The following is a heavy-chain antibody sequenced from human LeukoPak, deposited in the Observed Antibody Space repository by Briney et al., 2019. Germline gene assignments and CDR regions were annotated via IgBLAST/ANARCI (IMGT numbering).Heavy chain of an antibody. CDR3: ARRGDILTDYAFDY. CDR2: IYYSGTT. V-gene: IGHV4-39*01. D-gene: IGHD3-9*01. CDR1: GGSINSNSHH. Sequence: SETLSLTCSVSGGSINSNSHHWDWLRQAPGKGLEWIGNIYYSGTTSYNPSLKSRVTISVDTSKNQFSLRLSSVTAADTAVYYCARRGDILTDYAFDYWGQGTLVTVSS. J-gene: IGHJ4*02.